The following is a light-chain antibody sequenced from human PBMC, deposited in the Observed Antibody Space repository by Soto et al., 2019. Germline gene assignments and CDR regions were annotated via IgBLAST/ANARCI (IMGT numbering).Light chain of an antibody. CDR1: QSVNSY. CDR3: QQRRNWPLT. Sequence: EIVLTQSPATLSLSPGERATLSCRASQSVNSYLAWYQQKPGQAPRLLIYDASNRATGIPARFSGSGSGTDFTLTISSLETEDFAVYYCQQRRNWPLTFGQGTKVEIK. CDR2: DAS. J-gene: IGKJ1*01. V-gene: IGKV3-11*01.